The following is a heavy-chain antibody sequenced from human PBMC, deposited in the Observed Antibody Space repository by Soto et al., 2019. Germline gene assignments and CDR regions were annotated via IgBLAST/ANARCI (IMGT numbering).Heavy chain of an antibody. J-gene: IGHJ4*02. CDR1: GYTFTSYG. V-gene: IGHV1-18*01. CDR2: ISAYNGNT. CDR3: ARGFIVDYYDSSGYYQFFDY. Sequence: ASVKVSCKASGYTFTSYGISWVRQAPGQGLEWMGWISAYNGNTNYAQKLQGRVTMTTDTSTSTAYMELRSLRSDDTAVYYCARGFIVDYYDSSGYYQFFDYWGKGTLVTVS. D-gene: IGHD3-22*01.